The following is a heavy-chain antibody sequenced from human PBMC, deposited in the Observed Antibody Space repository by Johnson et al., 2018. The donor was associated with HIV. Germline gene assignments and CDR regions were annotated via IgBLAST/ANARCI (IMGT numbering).Heavy chain of an antibody. V-gene: IGHV3-11*04. CDR1: GFTFSDYY. J-gene: IGHJ3*02. CDR2: ISSRGSTI. D-gene: IGHD3-10*01. Sequence: QVLLVESGGGVVRPGGSLRLPCAASGFTFSDYYMSWIRQAPWKGLEWASYISSRGSTISYAASVKGRFTISRDNAKNSLYLQMGSLRAEDMAVYYCARASGEWDAFDIWGQGTVVTVSS. CDR3: ARASGEWDAFDI.